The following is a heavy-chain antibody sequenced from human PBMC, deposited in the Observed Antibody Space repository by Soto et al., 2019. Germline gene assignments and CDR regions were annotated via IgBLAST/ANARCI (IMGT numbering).Heavy chain of an antibody. CDR1: GFSISTNYY. J-gene: IGHJ3*02. CDR3: ARDLYASIYDAFKI. CDR2: IYHSGST. D-gene: IGHD4-17*01. Sequence: SETLSLTCAVSGFSISTNYYWGWLRQPPGKGLEWIGSIYHSGSTYYNPSLKSRVTISVDTSKNQFSLRLTSVTAADTAVYYCARDLYASIYDAFKIWGQGTMVTVSS. V-gene: IGHV4-38-2*02.